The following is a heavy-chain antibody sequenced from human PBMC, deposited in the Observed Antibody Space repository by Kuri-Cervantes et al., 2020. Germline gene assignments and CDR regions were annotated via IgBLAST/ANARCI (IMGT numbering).Heavy chain of an antibody. Sequence: SETLSLTCTVSGGSISSGSYYWSWIRQPAGKGLEWIGRIYTSGSTNYNPSLKSRVTISVDTSKNQFSLKLSSVTAADTAIYYCARGRIGAGNDFWSNFYLNSQFANSYYSYALDVWGQGTAVTVSS. J-gene: IGHJ6*02. CDR3: ARGRIGAGNDFWSNFYLNSQFANSYYSYALDV. CDR1: GGSISSGSYY. D-gene: IGHD3-3*01. CDR2: IYTSGST. V-gene: IGHV4-61*02.